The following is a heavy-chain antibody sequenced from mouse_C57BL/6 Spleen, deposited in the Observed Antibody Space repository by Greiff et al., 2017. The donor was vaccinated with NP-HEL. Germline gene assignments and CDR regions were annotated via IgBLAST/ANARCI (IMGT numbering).Heavy chain of an antibody. CDR2: IYPGSGNT. CDR1: GYTFTDYY. V-gene: IGHV1-76*01. J-gene: IGHJ4*01. D-gene: IGHD1-1*01. Sequence: QVQLQQSGAELVRPGASVKLSCKASGYTFTDYYINWVKQRPGQGLEWIARIYPGSGNTYYNEKFKGKATLTAEKSSSTAYRQLSSLTSEDSAVDVWARYYYGSSYDYAMDYWGQGTSVTVSS. CDR3: ARYYYGSSYDYAMDY.